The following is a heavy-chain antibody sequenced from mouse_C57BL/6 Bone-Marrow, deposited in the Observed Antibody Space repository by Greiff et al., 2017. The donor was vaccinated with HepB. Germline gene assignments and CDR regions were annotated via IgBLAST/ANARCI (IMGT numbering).Heavy chain of an antibody. V-gene: IGHV1-15*01. CDR3: TRLLRYHNWYFDV. CDR1: GYTFTDYE. D-gene: IGHD1-1*01. J-gene: IGHJ1*03. Sequence: QVQLKESGAELVRPGASVTLSCKASGYTFTDYEMHWVKQTPVHGLEWIGAIDPETGGTAYNQKFKGKAILTADKSSSTAYMELRSLTSEDSAVYYCTRLLRYHNWYFDVWGTVTTVTVSS. CDR2: IDPETGGT.